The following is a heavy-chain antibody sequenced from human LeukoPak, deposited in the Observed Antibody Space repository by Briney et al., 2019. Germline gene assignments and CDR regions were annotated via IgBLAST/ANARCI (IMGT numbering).Heavy chain of an antibody. CDR1: GCTFTSYG. CDR2: ISTYNGNT. CDR3: ARDRRLRGVITRGISDY. Sequence: GASVKVSCKASGCTFTSYGISWVRQAPGQGLEWMAWISTYNGNTIYAQKLQGRVTMTTDTSTNTAYMELRSLTSDDTAVYYCARDRRLRGVITRGISDYWGQGTLVIVSS. D-gene: IGHD3-10*01. J-gene: IGHJ4*02. V-gene: IGHV1-18*01.